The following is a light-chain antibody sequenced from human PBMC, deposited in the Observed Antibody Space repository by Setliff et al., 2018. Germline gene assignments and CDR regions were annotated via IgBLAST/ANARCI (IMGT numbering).Light chain of an antibody. CDR3: SSYTSSTTLEVV. V-gene: IGLV2-14*01. CDR1: SSDVGGYNY. Sequence: ALTQPASVSGSPGQSITISCTGTSSDVGGYNYVSWYQQHPGKAPKLMIYDVSHRPSGVSNRFSGSKSGNTASLTISGLQAEDEADYFCSSYTSSTTLEVVFGGGTQLTVL. J-gene: IGLJ2*01. CDR2: DVS.